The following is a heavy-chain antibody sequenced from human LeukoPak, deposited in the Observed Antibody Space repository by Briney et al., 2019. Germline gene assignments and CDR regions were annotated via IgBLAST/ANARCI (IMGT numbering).Heavy chain of an antibody. CDR3: ATVYDTSGDAFDI. CDR1: GFTVSSNY. V-gene: IGHV3-53*01. Sequence: GGSLRLSCAASGFTVSSNYMSWVRQAPGKGLEWVSVIYSGGSTYYADSVKGGFTISRDNSKNTLYLQINSLRAEDTAVYFCATVYDTSGDAFDIWGQGTLVTVSS. CDR2: IYSGGST. D-gene: IGHD3-22*01. J-gene: IGHJ3*02.